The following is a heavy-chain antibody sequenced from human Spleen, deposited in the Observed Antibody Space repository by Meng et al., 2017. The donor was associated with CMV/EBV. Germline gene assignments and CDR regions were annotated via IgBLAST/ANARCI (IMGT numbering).Heavy chain of an antibody. CDR2: INPSVGST. D-gene: IGHD3-10*01. CDR3: SKDYNFLIDY. J-gene: IGHJ4*02. V-gene: IGHV1-46*01. Sequence: ASVKVSCKASGYTFTTYYMHWVRQAPGQGLEWMGIINPSVGSTSYAQKFQGRVTMTRDTSTSTVYMELSSLRSVDTAVYYFSKDYNFLIDYWGQGTLVTVSS. CDR1: GYTFTTYY.